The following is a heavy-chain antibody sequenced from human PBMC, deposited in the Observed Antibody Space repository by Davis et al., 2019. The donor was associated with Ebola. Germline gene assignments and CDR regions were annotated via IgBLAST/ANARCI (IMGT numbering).Heavy chain of an antibody. D-gene: IGHD3-22*01. V-gene: IGHV1-46*01. Sequence: ASVKVSCKASGYTFTTHGLSWVRQAPGQGLEWMGIINPSGGSTSYAQRFQGRVTMTRDTSTSTVYMELSSLRSEDTAVYYCARSITMIVVVPAHWGQGTLVTVSS. J-gene: IGHJ4*02. CDR3: ARSITMIVVVPAH. CDR2: INPSGGST. CDR1: GYTFTTHG.